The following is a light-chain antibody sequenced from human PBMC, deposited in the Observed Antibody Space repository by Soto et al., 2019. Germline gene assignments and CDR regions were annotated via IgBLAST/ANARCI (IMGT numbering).Light chain of an antibody. Sequence: QPVLTHSPSASASLGASVKLTCTPSSGHSSYSIAWHQQQPEKGPRYLMRLNSDGSHTKGDGIPDRFSGSSSGAERYLTISSLQSEDEADYYCQTWGTGIHVVFGGGTKLTVL. V-gene: IGLV4-69*01. J-gene: IGLJ2*01. CDR3: QTWGTGIHVV. CDR2: LNSDGSH. CDR1: SGHSSYS.